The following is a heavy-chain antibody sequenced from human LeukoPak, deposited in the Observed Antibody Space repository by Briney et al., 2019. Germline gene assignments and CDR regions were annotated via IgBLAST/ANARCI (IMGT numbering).Heavy chain of an antibody. CDR2: ISTSGSTI. CDR1: GFTFSSYE. CDR3: ARQWLTPFDY. D-gene: IGHD6-19*01. Sequence: GGSLRLSCGASGFTFSSYEMNWVRQAPGKGLEWVSYISTSGSTIYYADSVKGRFTISRDNAKNSLYLQMNSLRAEDTAIYYCARQWLTPFDYWGQGTLVTVSS. J-gene: IGHJ4*02. V-gene: IGHV3-48*03.